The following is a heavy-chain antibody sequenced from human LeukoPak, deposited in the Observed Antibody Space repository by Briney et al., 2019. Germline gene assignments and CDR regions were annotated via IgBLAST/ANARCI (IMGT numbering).Heavy chain of an antibody. CDR3: ATQDYYYYYGMDV. J-gene: IGHJ6*02. V-gene: IGHV3-11*04. CDR1: GGSISSSSYY. CDR2: ISSSGSTI. Sequence: LSLTCTVSGGSISSSSYYWGWIRQPPGKGLEWVSYISSSGSTIYYADSVKGRFTISRDNAKNSLYLQMNSLRAEDTAVYYCATQDYYYYYGMDVWGQGTTVTVSS.